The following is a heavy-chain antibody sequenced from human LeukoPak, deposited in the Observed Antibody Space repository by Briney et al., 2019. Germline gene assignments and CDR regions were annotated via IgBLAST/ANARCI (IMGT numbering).Heavy chain of an antibody. V-gene: IGHV4-30-4*01. CDR1: GGSISSGDYC. CDR2: IYYSGST. CDR3: ARARAVTNDAFDI. Sequence: SQTLSLTCTVSGGSISSGDYCWSWIRQPPGKGLEWIGYIYYSGSTYYNPSLKSRVTISVDTSKNQFSLKLSSVTAADTAVYYCARARAVTNDAFDIWGQGTMVTVSS. J-gene: IGHJ3*02. D-gene: IGHD4-17*01.